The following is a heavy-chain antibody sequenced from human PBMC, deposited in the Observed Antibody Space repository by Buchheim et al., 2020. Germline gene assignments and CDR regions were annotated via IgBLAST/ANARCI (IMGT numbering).Heavy chain of an antibody. CDR1: GFTFSDYY. Sequence: QVQLVESGGGLVKPGGSLRLSCAASGFTFSDYYMSWIRQAPGKGLEWVSYISSSSSYTNYADSVKGRFTISRDNAKNSLDLQMNSLRAEDTGVYYCARDIAVAGYYYYYGMDVWGQGTT. CDR2: ISSSSSYT. CDR3: ARDIAVAGYYYYYGMDV. J-gene: IGHJ6*02. V-gene: IGHV3-11*06. D-gene: IGHD6-19*01.